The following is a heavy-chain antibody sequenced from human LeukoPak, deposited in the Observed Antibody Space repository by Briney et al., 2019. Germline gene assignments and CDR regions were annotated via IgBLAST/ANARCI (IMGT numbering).Heavy chain of an antibody. CDR1: GYTFTSYG. D-gene: IGHD3-9*01. V-gene: IGHV1-18*01. Sequence: ASVKVSCKASGYTFTSYGISWVRQAPGQGLEWMGWISAYNGNTNYAQKLQGRVTMTTDTSTSTAYMELRSLRSDDTAVYYCARDGRDILTGYYNVMDDAFDIWGQGTMVTVSS. CDR2: ISAYNGNT. J-gene: IGHJ3*02. CDR3: ARDGRDILTGYYNVMDDAFDI.